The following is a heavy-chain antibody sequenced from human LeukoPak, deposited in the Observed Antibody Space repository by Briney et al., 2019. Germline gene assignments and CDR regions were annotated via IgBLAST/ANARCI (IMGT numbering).Heavy chain of an antibody. D-gene: IGHD3-22*01. CDR2: ISAYNGNT. Sequence: ASVKVSCKVSGYTLTELSMHWVRQAPGKGLEWMGWISAYNGNTNYAQKLQGRVTMTTDTSTSTAYMELRSLRSDDTAVYYCVITYYYDSSGSYYFDYWGQGTLVTVSS. CDR3: VITYYYDSSGSYYFDY. J-gene: IGHJ4*02. V-gene: IGHV1-18*01. CDR1: GYTLTELS.